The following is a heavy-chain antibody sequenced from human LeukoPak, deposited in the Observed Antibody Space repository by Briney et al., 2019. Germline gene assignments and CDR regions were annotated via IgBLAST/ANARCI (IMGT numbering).Heavy chain of an antibody. V-gene: IGHV3-48*03. CDR2: ISSSGSTI. D-gene: IGHD4-23*01. CDR3: ARINSQFDY. Sequence: PGGSLRLSCAASGFTFSSYEMNWVRQAPGKGLEWVSYISSSGSTIYYADSVKGRFTISRDNAKNSLYLQMNSLRAEDTAVYYCARINSQFDYWGQGTLVTVSS. CDR1: GFTFSSYE. J-gene: IGHJ4*02.